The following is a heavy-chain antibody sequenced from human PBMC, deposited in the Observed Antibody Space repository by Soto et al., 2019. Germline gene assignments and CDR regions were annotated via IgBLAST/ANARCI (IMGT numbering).Heavy chain of an antibody. Sequence: PVGSRRLSCAASGFNFRTYSMSWVRQAPGKGLEWVSAITDSGRGTHYADSVKGRFTISRDTSKNTLYLQLNSLRAEETAVYYCAKDLSVVFDYWGQGTLVTPPQ. V-gene: IGHV3-23*01. J-gene: IGHJ4*02. CDR3: AKDLSVVFDY. D-gene: IGHD2-15*01. CDR2: ITDSGRGT. CDR1: GFNFRTYS.